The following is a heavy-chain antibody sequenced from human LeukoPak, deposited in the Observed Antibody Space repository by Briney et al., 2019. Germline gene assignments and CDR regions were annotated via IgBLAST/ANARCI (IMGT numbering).Heavy chain of an antibody. CDR1: GVTFSSYS. CDR2: ISSSSSYI. D-gene: IGHD6-19*01. Sequence: GGSLRLSCAASGVTFSSYSMNWVRQAPGKGLEWVSSISSSSSYIYYADSVKGRFTISRDNAKNSLYLQMNSLRAEDTAVYYCARGMAVAEFDYWGQGTLVTVSS. V-gene: IGHV3-21*01. J-gene: IGHJ4*02. CDR3: ARGMAVAEFDY.